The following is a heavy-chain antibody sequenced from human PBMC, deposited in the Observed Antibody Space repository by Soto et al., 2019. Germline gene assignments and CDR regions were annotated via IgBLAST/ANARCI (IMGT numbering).Heavy chain of an antibody. Sequence: QVQLVESGGGLVNPGGSLRLSCAASGFTVSDHYTSWFRQAPGKGLEWIAYISSSGSAIYYADSVMGRFTISRDDAKNSVYRQLNRLRAEDTAVYYCPRIDDNNGMATIDYWGQGSLVTVSS. V-gene: IGHV3-11*01. D-gene: IGHD5-12*01. CDR3: PRIDDNNGMATIDY. CDR1: GFTVSDHY. J-gene: IGHJ4*02. CDR2: ISSSGSAI.